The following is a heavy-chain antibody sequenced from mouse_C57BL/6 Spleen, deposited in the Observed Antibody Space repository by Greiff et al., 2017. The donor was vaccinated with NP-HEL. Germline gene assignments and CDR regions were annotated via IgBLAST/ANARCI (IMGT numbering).Heavy chain of an antibody. Sequence: QVQLQQSGAELARPGASVKLSCKASGYTFTSYGISWVKQRTGQGLEWIGEIYPRSGNTYYNEKFKGKATLTADKSSSTAYMELRSLTSEDSAVYFCARSGAQATCFDYWGQGTTLTVSS. D-gene: IGHD3-2*02. CDR2: IYPRSGNT. CDR3: ARSGAQATCFDY. V-gene: IGHV1-81*01. J-gene: IGHJ2*01. CDR1: GYTFTSYG.